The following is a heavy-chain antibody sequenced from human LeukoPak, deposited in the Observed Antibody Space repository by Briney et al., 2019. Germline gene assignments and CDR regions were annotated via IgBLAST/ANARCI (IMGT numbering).Heavy chain of an antibody. V-gene: IGHV4-39*01. CDR1: GDPVTSGTFY. D-gene: IGHD3-10*01. CDR3: ARHSGSGSLSRPFDP. J-gene: IGHJ5*02. Sequence: HPSETLSLTCTVSGDPVTSGTFYWAWLRQPPGKGLEWIATVYYTGSTYYNPSLKSRVTISMDTSKNQFSLDLRSVVAPDTAVYYCARHSGSGSLSRPFDPWGQGTLVTVSS. CDR2: VYYTGST.